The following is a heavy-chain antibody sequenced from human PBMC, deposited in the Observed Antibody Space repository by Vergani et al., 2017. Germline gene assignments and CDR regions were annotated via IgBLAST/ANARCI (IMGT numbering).Heavy chain of an antibody. Sequence: EVQLVESGGGLVKPGGSPRLSCAASGFTFRRYSMNWVRPAPGKGLELVSGLRGSGGSTYYADSVKGRVTISRDNSKNTLYLQMNSLRAEDTAVYYCAKGYDILTVFDYWGQGTLVTVSS. CDR3: AKGYDILTVFDY. J-gene: IGHJ4*02. CDR1: GFTFRRYS. V-gene: IGHV3-23*04. D-gene: IGHD3-9*01. CDR2: LRGSGGST.